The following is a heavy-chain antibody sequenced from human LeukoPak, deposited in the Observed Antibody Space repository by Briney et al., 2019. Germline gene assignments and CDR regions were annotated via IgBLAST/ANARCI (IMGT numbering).Heavy chain of an antibody. D-gene: IGHD3-10*01. J-gene: IGHJ3*02. V-gene: IGHV4-59*08. CDR3: SKLYGSGPRGAFDI. CDR1: RGSLGREF. CDR2: IYDIGTT. Sequence: SETLSLTCSVSRGSLGREFWTWIRQSPGKGLEWIGYIYDIGTTNYNPSLESRVSIFVDTSTNQFFLNLTSVTAADTAVYYCSKLYGSGPRGAFDIWGQGTLVAVSS.